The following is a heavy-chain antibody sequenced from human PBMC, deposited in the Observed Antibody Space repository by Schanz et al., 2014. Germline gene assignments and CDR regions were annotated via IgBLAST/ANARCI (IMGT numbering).Heavy chain of an antibody. CDR3: ASPSGYSDYGTYFDF. J-gene: IGHJ4*02. D-gene: IGHD5-12*01. V-gene: IGHV3-33*01. Sequence: QLVGSGGGLIQPGGSLRLSCAASGFAFSVYGMHWVRQAPGKGPEWVAVIWSDGSTKYYADSVKGRFTMSRDNSKNTLYLHMNTLRSEDTAVYYCASPSGYSDYGTYFDFWGQGTLVTVSS. CDR2: IWSDGSTK. CDR1: GFAFSVYG.